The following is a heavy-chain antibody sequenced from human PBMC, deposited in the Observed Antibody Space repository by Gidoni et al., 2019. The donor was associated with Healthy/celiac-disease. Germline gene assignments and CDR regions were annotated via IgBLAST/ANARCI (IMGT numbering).Heavy chain of an antibody. CDR3: ARDLYYGSGSEFDP. CDR2: IYHSGST. D-gene: IGHD3-10*01. CDR1: GYSLSSGYY. Sequence: QVQLPSSGPGLVKPSETLSLPCALSGYSLSSGYYWGWFRHPPGKGLEWIGSIYHSGSTYYNTSLKSRVTISVDTSKNQFSLKLSSVTAADTAVYYCARDLYYGSGSEFDPWGQGTLVTVSS. V-gene: IGHV4-38-2*02. J-gene: IGHJ5*02.